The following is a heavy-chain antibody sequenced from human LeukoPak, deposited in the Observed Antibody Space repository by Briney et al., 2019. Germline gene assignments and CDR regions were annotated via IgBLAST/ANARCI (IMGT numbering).Heavy chain of an antibody. Sequence: PSETLSLTCTVSGGSIPTKNFYWGWIRQPPGKGLEWIGSVFYSGSTYYNPSLKSRVTISVDTSKNQFSLKLSSVTAADTAVYYCARRGGYSYGGPFDYWGQGTLVTVSS. D-gene: IGHD5-18*01. J-gene: IGHJ4*02. CDR1: GGSIPTKNFY. CDR3: ARRGGYSYGGPFDY. CDR2: VFYSGST. V-gene: IGHV4-39*01.